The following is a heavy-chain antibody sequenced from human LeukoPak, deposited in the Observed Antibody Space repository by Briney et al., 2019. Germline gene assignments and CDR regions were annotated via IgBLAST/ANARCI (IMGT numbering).Heavy chain of an antibody. CDR2: VISRTSGGAT. CDR1: GLSFSNAW. D-gene: IGHD3-22*01. V-gene: IGHV3-15*01. J-gene: IGHJ4*02. CDR3: TTYRYCYDATGYSYFDY. Sequence: GGSLRLSCTASGLSFSNAWMSWVRQAPGKALEWVGRVISRTSGGATDYAAPVRGRFTISRDDSQNTLYLQMNSLKTEDTAVYYCTTYRYCYDATGYSYFDYWGQGIPVTVSS.